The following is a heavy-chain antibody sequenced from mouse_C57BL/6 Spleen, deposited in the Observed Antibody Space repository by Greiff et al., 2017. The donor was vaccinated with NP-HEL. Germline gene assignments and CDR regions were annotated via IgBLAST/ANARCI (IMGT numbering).Heavy chain of an antibody. J-gene: IGHJ2*01. Sequence: VQLQQSGAELVKPGASVKISCKASGYAFSSYWMNWVKQRPGKGLEWIGQIYPGDGDTNYNGKFKGKATLTADKSSSTAYMQRSSLTSEDSAVYFCARGTFTTVVPFDYWGQGTTLTVSS. CDR3: ARGTFTTVVPFDY. CDR2: IYPGDGDT. D-gene: IGHD1-1*01. CDR1: GYAFSSYW. V-gene: IGHV1-80*01.